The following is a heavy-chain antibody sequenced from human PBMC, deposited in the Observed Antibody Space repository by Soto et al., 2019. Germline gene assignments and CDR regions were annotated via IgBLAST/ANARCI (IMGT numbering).Heavy chain of an antibody. CDR1: GFTFNTYV. J-gene: IGHJ5*02. Sequence: PGGSLRLSXAASGFTFNTYVMHWVRQAPGKGLDWVAVISYDGSNKFYADSVKGRFTISRDNSRYTLYLQMNSLRPEDTAVYYCAREITGGFDPWGQGTLVTVSS. D-gene: IGHD1-20*01. V-gene: IGHV3-30*03. CDR3: AREITGGFDP. CDR2: ISYDGSNK.